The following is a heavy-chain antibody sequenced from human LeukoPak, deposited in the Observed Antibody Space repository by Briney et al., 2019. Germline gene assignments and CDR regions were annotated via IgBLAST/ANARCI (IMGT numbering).Heavy chain of an antibody. CDR3: ARDRSGSYYGFDY. CDR2: IYYSGST. J-gene: IGHJ4*02. V-gene: IGHV4-31*03. CDR1: GGSISSGGYY. Sequence: PSQTLSLTCTVSGGSISSGGYYWSWIRQHPGKGLEWTGYIYYSGSTYYNPSLKSRVTISVDTSKNQFSLKLSSVTAADTAVYYCARDRSGSYYGFDYWGQGTLVTVSS. D-gene: IGHD1-26*01.